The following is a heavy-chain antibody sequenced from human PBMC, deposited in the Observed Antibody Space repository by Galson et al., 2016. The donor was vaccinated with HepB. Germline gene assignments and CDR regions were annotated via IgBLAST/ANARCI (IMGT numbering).Heavy chain of an antibody. CDR3: AKRSPYYFDY. J-gene: IGHJ4*02. Sequence: SLRLSCAASGFTFTTHAMTWVRQAPGKGLEWVSTISGNGVSTYYADSVKGRLIISRDNSENTLFLQMNSLRAEDTAVYYCAKRSPYYFDYWGQGTQVTVSS. CDR2: ISGNGVST. CDR1: GFTFTTHA. V-gene: IGHV3-23*01. D-gene: IGHD3-10*01.